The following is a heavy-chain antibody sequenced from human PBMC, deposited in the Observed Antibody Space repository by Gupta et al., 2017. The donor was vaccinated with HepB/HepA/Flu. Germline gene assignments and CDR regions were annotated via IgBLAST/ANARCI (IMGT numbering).Heavy chain of an antibody. V-gene: IGHV3-33*01. CDR3: AREGDCSSKSCHGIGAFDI. J-gene: IGHJ3*02. CDR2: IWDDGSYK. Sequence: QVQVVESGGGVVQPGRSLSLSCAASGFTFITFALHWVRQAPGKGLEWLAAIWDDGSYKFHADSVKGRFTISRDNSNNMLYLQMNTLRAEDTAVYYCAREGDCSSKSCHGIGAFDIWGQGTMVTVSS. D-gene: IGHD2-2*01. CDR1: GFTFITFA.